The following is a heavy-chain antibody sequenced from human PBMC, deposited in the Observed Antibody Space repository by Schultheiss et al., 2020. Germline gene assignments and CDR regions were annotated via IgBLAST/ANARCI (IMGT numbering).Heavy chain of an antibody. V-gene: IGHV1-2*02. CDR2: INPNSGGT. Sequence: ASVTVSCKASGYTFTGYYMHWVRQAPGQGLEWMGWINPNSGGTNYAQKFQGRVTITADESTSTAYMELSSLRSEDTAVYYCAGGSYSPDYWGQGTLVTVSS. D-gene: IGHD1-26*01. J-gene: IGHJ4*02. CDR3: AGGSYSPDY. CDR1: GYTFTGYY.